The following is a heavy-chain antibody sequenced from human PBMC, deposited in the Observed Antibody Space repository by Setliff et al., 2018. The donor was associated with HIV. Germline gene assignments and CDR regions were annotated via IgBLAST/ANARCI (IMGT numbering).Heavy chain of an antibody. CDR1: GVSFTSSTYY. J-gene: IGHJ4*02. Sequence: SETQSLTCNVSGVSFTSSTYYWGWVRQPPGKGLEWIGSIYYSGTTYYRSSLKSRVTISVDTSESHFSLRLNSVSAADTGVYYCAIRDRSFDFWSGYYQRDFWSQGTLVTVSS. CDR3: AIRDRSFDFWSGYYQRDF. V-gene: IGHV4-39*02. CDR2: IYYSGTT. D-gene: IGHD3-3*01.